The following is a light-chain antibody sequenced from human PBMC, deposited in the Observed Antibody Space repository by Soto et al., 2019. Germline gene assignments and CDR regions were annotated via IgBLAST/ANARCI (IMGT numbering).Light chain of an antibody. CDR1: QTISSW. J-gene: IGKJ1*01. V-gene: IGKV1-5*01. CDR2: AAS. Sequence: DIQMTQSPSTLSASVGDRVTITCRASQTISSWLAWYQQKPGKAPKLLIYAASTLESGVSSRFSGSGSGTEFTLTISGLQPDDFATYYCQQYNSYSFGQGTKVDIK. CDR3: QQYNSYS.